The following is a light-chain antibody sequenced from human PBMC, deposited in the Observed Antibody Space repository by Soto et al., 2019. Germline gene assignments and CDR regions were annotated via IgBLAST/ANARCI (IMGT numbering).Light chain of an antibody. CDR3: QQYGGSPPKYT. J-gene: IGKJ2*01. V-gene: IGKV3-20*01. CDR2: DAS. Sequence: EIVLTQSPGTLSLSPGERAALSCRASQSVSSTSLAWYQQKPGQAPRLLIYDASSRATDIPDRFSGSGSGTDFTLTISRLEPEDFAVYYCQQYGGSPPKYTFGQGTKLEIK. CDR1: QSVSSTS.